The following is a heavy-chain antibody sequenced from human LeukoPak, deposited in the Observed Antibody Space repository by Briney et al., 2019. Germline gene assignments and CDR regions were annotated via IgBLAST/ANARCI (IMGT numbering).Heavy chain of an antibody. CDR3: ARDQMATWEGSSRKRWFDP. CDR2: IYYSGST. V-gene: IGHV4-39*07. CDR1: GGSISSSSYY. D-gene: IGHD5-24*01. J-gene: IGHJ5*02. Sequence: SETLSLTCTVSGGSISSSSYYWGWIRQPPGKGLEWIGSIYYSGSTYYNPSLKSRVTISVDTSKNQFSLKLSSVTAADTAVYYCARDQMATWEGSSRKRWFDPWGQGTLVTVSS.